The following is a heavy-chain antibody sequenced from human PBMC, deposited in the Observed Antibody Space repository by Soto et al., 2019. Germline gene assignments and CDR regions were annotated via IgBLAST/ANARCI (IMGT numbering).Heavy chain of an antibody. CDR2: IYYSGST. D-gene: IGHD4-17*01. CDR1: GGSVTSGNYY. J-gene: IGHJ4*02. CDR3: ARGPAVTPFVDY. V-gene: IGHV4-61*01. Sequence: PSETLSLTCTVSGGSVTSGNYYWSWIRQPPGKGLEWIGHIYYSGSTNYNPSLKSRVTISVDASKNQFSLKLSSVTAADTAIYYCARGPAVTPFVDYRGQGTLVT.